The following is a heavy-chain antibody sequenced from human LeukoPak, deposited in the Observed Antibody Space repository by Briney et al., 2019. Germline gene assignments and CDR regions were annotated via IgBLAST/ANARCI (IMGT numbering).Heavy chain of an antibody. Sequence: ASVKVSCKPSGYTFTGYYIQWVRQAPRQGLEWMGWINPNSGGTNYAQKFQGRVTMTRDTSISTAYMELSRLRSDDTAVYYCARDIVVVVAAFPGWFDPWGQGTLVTVSS. CDR1: GYTFTGYY. CDR2: INPNSGGT. J-gene: IGHJ5*02. V-gene: IGHV1-2*02. CDR3: ARDIVVVVAAFPGWFDP. D-gene: IGHD2-15*01.